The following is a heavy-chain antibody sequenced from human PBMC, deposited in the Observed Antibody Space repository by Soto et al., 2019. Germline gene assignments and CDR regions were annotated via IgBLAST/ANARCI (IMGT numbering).Heavy chain of an antibody. CDR2: IYYSGST. V-gene: IGHV4-61*08. CDR3: ARQRYSGYGYFDY. CDR1: GGSISSGGYY. J-gene: IGHJ4*02. Sequence: PSETLSLTCTVSGGSISSGGYYWSWIRQHPGKGLEWIGYIYYSGSTNYNPSLKSRVTISVDTSKNQFSLKLSSVTAADTAVYYCARQRYSGYGYFDYWGQGTLVTVSS. D-gene: IGHD5-12*01.